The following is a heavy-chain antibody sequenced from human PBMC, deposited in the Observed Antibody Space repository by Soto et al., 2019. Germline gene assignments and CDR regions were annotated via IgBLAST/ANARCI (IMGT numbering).Heavy chain of an antibody. J-gene: IGHJ6*02. Sequence: EVQLLESGGGLVPPGGSLRLSCEASEFRFSDYGMNWVRQAPGKGLEWVSAISGSGGSTYYADSVKGRFTISRDNSKNTLYLQMNSLRAEDTAVYYCAKDKRSYSYHGMDVWGQGTTVTVSS. CDR2: ISGSGGST. V-gene: IGHV3-23*01. CDR1: EFRFSDYG. CDR3: AKDKRSYSYHGMDV.